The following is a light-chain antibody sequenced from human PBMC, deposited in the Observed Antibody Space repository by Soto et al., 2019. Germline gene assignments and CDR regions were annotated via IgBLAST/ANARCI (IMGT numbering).Light chain of an antibody. CDR1: QTISYSY. CDR2: GAS. J-gene: IGKJ1*01. Sequence: EIVLTQPGTLSLSPGERATLSCRASQTISYSYLAWYQQKPGQAPRLLIYGASRRATGIPDRFSGSGSGTDFTLTISRLEPEDFAVYYCQQYDASLWTFGQGTKVDIK. CDR3: QQYDASLWT. V-gene: IGKV3-20*01.